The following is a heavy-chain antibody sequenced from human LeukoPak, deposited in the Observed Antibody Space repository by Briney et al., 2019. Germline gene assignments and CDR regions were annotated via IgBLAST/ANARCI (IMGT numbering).Heavy chain of an antibody. CDR2: INPSGGST. CDR1: GYTFTSYY. CDR3: ARHSSGWYFDY. J-gene: IGHJ4*02. V-gene: IGHV1-46*03. D-gene: IGHD6-19*01. Sequence: ASVKVSCKASGYTFTSYYMHWVRQAPGQGPEWMGIINPSGGSTSYAQKFQGRVTMTRDTSTSTVYMELSSLRSEDTAVYYCARHSSGWYFDYWGQGTLVTVSS.